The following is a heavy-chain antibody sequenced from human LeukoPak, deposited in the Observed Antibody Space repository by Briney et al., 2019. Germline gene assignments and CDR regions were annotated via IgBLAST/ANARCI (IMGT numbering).Heavy chain of an antibody. CDR3: ARELVVGPAEYFQH. CDR1: GFTFSSSL. J-gene: IGHJ1*01. D-gene: IGHD2-8*02. CDR2: IYPGGSEK. Sequence: PGGSLRLSCEASGFTFSSSLMSSVRQTPGKGLEWVANIYPGGSEKYYLASVKGRFTISRVNAENSLYLQMKNLRAEDTAVYYCARELVVGPAEYFQHWGQGTLVTVSS. V-gene: IGHV3-7*01.